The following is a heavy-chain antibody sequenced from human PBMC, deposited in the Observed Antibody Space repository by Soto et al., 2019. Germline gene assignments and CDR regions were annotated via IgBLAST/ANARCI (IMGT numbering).Heavy chain of an antibody. CDR2: INAGNGNT. V-gene: IGHV1-3*01. CDR3: ARVAVGNVNWFDP. CDR1: GYTFTSYS. J-gene: IGHJ5*02. D-gene: IGHD6-19*01. Sequence: SSKASGYTFTSYSRHSPRHAPGQRLEWMGWINAGNGNTKYSQKFQGRVTITRDTSASTAYMELSSLRSEDTAVYYCARVAVGNVNWFDPWGQGTLVTVSS.